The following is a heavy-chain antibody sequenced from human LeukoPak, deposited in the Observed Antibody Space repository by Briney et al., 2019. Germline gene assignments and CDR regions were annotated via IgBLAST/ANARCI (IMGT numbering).Heavy chain of an antibody. Sequence: WGSLRLSCSASGFTLSNYWIHWVRQAPGKGLVCVSRINTDGSSTNYADFVRGRFTVSRDSAKNTLYLQMNSLRVEDTAVYYCARVIGWDEPFDLWGHGTLVTVSS. V-gene: IGHV3-74*01. D-gene: IGHD1-26*01. CDR3: ARVIGWDEPFDL. CDR1: GFTLSNYW. CDR2: INTDGSST. J-gene: IGHJ3*01.